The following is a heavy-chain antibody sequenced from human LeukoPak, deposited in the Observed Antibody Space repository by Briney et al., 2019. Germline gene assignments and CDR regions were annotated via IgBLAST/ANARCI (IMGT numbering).Heavy chain of an antibody. V-gene: IGHV4-61*02. CDR3: ASTYDFWSGYYTETDYFDY. CDR1: GGSISSGSYY. Sequence: SETLSLTCTVSGGSISSGSYYWRWIRQPAGKGLEWIGRIYTSGSTNYNPSLKSRVTISVDTSKNQFSLKLSSVTAADTAVYYCASTYDFWSGYYTETDYFDYWGQGTLVTVSS. J-gene: IGHJ4*02. CDR2: IYTSGST. D-gene: IGHD3-3*01.